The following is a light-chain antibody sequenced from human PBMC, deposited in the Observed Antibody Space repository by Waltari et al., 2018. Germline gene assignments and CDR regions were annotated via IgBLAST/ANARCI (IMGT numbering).Light chain of an antibody. Sequence: DIQMTQSPSSLSASVGDRVTLTCRASQAISYYLAWYQQKPGKVPKLLIYAASILQSGVPSRFSGTGSGTGFSLTISSLQPEDVATYYCQKYNSAPLTFGGGTKVEIK. CDR1: QAISYY. J-gene: IGKJ4*01. V-gene: IGKV1-27*01. CDR3: QKYNSAPLT. CDR2: AAS.